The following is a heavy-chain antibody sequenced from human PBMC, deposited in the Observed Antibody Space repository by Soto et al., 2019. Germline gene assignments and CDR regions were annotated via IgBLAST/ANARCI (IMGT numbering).Heavy chain of an antibody. D-gene: IGHD4-17*01. Sequence: QVQLVESGGDVVQPRTSLRLSCAASGFTFSSYGMYWVRQAPGKGLEWVAVISYDGSKKYYADSVKGRFTISRDNSKNTLYLQMNSLRAEDTAVYYCSGDYPYGMDVWGQGTTVTVSS. V-gene: IGHV3-30*03. CDR2: ISYDGSKK. J-gene: IGHJ6*02. CDR3: SGDYPYGMDV. CDR1: GFTFSSYG.